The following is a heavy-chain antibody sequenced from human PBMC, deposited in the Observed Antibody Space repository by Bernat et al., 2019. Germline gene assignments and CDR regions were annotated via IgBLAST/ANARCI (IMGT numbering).Heavy chain of an antibody. J-gene: IGHJ4*02. Sequence: EVQLVESGGGLVQPGRSLRLSCTASGFTFGDYAMSWFRQAPGKGLEWVGFIRSKAYGGTTEYAASVKGRFTISRDDSKSIAYLQMNSLKTEDTAVYYCTRARRVGYDILTGYYPHFDYWGQGTLVTVSS. CDR2: IRSKAYGGTT. V-gene: IGHV3-49*03. CDR1: GFTFGDYA. D-gene: IGHD3-9*01. CDR3: TRARRVGYDILTGYYPHFDY.